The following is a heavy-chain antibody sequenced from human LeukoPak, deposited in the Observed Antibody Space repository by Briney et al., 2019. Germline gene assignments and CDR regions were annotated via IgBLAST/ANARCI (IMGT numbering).Heavy chain of an antibody. J-gene: IGHJ4*02. CDR1: GFTFSSYV. V-gene: IGHV3-30*04. CDR2: ISYDGSNE. D-gene: IGHD6-6*01. Sequence: GGSLRLSCAASGFTFSSYVMHWVRQAPGKGLEWVAIISYDGSNEYYADSVRGRFTISRDNSKNTLYLQMNSLRAADTAVYYCARDEGTSYLSSFDHWGQGTLVTVSS. CDR3: ARDEGTSYLSSFDH.